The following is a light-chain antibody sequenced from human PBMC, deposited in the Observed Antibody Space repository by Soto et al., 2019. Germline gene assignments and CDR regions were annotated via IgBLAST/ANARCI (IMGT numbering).Light chain of an antibody. CDR2: DVT. V-gene: IGLV2-14*03. J-gene: IGLJ3*02. CDR3: SSYRSGSTTVV. Sequence: QSALTQPASVSGSPGQSITISCTGTTNDIAVYSYVAWYQQHPGKAPNLMIYDVTTRPSGVSDRFSGSKSGDTASLTISGLQAEDEAIYYCSSYRSGSTTVVFGGGTKLTV. CDR1: TNDIAVYSY.